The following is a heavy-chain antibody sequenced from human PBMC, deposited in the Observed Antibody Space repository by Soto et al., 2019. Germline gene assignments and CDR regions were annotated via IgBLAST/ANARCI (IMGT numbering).Heavy chain of an antibody. CDR2: IYYSGST. Sequence: PSETLSLTCTVSGGSVSSSSYYWGWIRQPPGKGLEWIGSIYYSGSTYYNPSLKSRVTISVDTSKNQFSLKLSSVTAADTAVYYCATAVNLYWGQGTLVTVSS. V-gene: IGHV4-39*01. D-gene: IGHD3-16*02. J-gene: IGHJ4*02. CDR3: ATAVNLY. CDR1: GGSVSSSSYY.